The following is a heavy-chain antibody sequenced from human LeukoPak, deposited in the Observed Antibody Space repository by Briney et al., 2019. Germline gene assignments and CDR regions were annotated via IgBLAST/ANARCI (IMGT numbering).Heavy chain of an antibody. J-gene: IGHJ6*02. CDR3: ARGHYYDSSGYYGGYYYYGMDV. V-gene: IGHV4-30-2*01. Sequence: PSETLSLTCAVSGGSISSGGYSWSWIRQPPGQGLEWIGYIYHSGSTYYNPSLKSRVTISVDRSKSQFSLKLSSVTAADTAVYYCARGHYYDSSGYYGGYYYYGMDVWGQGTTVTVSS. D-gene: IGHD3-22*01. CDR1: GGSISSGGYS. CDR2: IYHSGST.